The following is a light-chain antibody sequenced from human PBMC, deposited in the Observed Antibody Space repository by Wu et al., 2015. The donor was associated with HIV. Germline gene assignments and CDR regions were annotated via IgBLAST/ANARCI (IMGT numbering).Light chain of an antibody. J-gene: IGKJ4*01. V-gene: IGKV1-8*01. CDR1: QGISSY. CDR2: AAS. Sequence: AIRITQSPPSLSASTGDRVTITCRASQGISSYLAWYQQKPGKAPKLLIYAASTLQSGVPSRFSGSGSGTDFTLTISCLQSEDFATYYCQQYYSFLTFGGGTKVEIK. CDR3: QQYYSFLT.